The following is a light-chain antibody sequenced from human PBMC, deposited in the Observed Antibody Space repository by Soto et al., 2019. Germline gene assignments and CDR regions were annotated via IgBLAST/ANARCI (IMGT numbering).Light chain of an antibody. CDR2: AAS. CDR1: QSTGNY. CDR3: QQSSITPRT. V-gene: IGKV1-39*01. J-gene: IGKJ1*01. Sequence: DIQVTQSPSSLSASVGVRVTITCRTRQSTGNYLNWYQPKFGKAPKLLIYAASRLQSGGPWRFGGSGSGTDFTLTSSSRQPEDFAIYYCQQSSITPRTFGHGTKVDSK.